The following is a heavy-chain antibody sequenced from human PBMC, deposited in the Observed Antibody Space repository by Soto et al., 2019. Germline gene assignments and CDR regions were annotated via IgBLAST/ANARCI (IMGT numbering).Heavy chain of an antibody. J-gene: IGHJ4*02. CDR3: AHRPYCGFTSCYVMDFFDH. D-gene: IGHD2-2*01. CDR1: GFSLATSGVG. Sequence: QITLEESGPTLVKPTQTLTLTCSFSGFSLATSGVGVGWIRQPPGQALEWLAIVYWDDDKKYSPSLASRLTVTWDTPRNQVVLTVTNMDPADTGSYFCAHRPYCGFTSCYVMDFFDHWGRGILVTVSS. V-gene: IGHV2-5*02. CDR2: VYWDDDK.